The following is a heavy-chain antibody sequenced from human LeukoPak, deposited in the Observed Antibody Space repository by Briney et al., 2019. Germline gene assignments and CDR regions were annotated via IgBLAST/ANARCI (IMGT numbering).Heavy chain of an antibody. J-gene: IGHJ3*02. Sequence: PSETLSLTCTVSGGSISSGGYYWSWIRQHPGKGLEWIGYIYYSGSTNYNPSLKSRVTISVDTSKNQFSLKLSSVTAADTAVYYCARAIDSSGYEHADAFDIWGQGTMVTVSS. CDR3: ARAIDSSGYEHADAFDI. CDR1: GGSISSGGYY. V-gene: IGHV4-61*08. D-gene: IGHD3-22*01. CDR2: IYYSGST.